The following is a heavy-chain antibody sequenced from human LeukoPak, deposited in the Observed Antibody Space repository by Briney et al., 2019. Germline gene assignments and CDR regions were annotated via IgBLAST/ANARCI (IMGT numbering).Heavy chain of an antibody. CDR2: IGTAGDT. J-gene: IGHJ3*02. V-gene: IGHV3-13*04. CDR1: GFTFSAYD. Sequence: TGGSLRLSCAASGFTFSAYDMHWVRQATGRGLEWVSGIGTAGDTYYPGSVKGRFTVSRKNAKNSLYLQMNSLTAGDTAVYYCARGLPYYYDSSGDFDAFDIWGQGTVVTVSS. D-gene: IGHD3-22*01. CDR3: ARGLPYYYDSSGDFDAFDI.